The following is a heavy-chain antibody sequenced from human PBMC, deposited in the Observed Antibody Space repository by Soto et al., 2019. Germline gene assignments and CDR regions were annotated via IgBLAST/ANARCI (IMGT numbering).Heavy chain of an antibody. CDR3: VRGDNWNDEASDY. CDR1: GFMFSNHG. V-gene: IGHV3-33*01. D-gene: IGHD1-1*01. CDR2: IWYDGNNR. J-gene: IGHJ4*02. Sequence: QVQLVESGGGVVQPGRSLRLSCAASGFMFSNHGMHWVRKAPGKGLEWVAVIWYDGNNRYYADSVKGRFTISRDNSKNTVYLQMDSLRAEDTAVYYCVRGDNWNDEASDYWGRGTLGTVSS.